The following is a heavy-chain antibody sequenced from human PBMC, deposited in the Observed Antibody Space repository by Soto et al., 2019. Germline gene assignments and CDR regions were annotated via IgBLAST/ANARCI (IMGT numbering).Heavy chain of an antibody. CDR3: ARDSNIVLVPASPWFDP. CDR2: INAGNGNT. Sequence: ASVKVSCKASGYTFTSYAMHWVRQAPGQRLEWMGWINAGNGNTKYSQKFQGRVTITRDTSASTAYMELSSLRSEDTAVYYCARDSNIVLVPASPWFDPWGQGTLVTVSS. V-gene: IGHV1-3*01. CDR1: GYTFTSYA. D-gene: IGHD2-2*01. J-gene: IGHJ5*02.